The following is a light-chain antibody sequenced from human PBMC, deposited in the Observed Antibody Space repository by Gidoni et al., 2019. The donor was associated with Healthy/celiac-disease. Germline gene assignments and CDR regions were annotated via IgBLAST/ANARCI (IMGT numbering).Light chain of an antibody. CDR3: QSADSSGTYHV. J-gene: IGLJ3*02. V-gene: IGLV3-25*03. Sequence: SYELTQPPSVSVSPGQTARITCSGDALPKRYAYWYQQKPGQAPVLVIYKDSERPSGIPERFSGSSSGTTVTLTISGVQAEDEADYYCQSADSSGTYHVFGGGTKLTVL. CDR1: ALPKRY. CDR2: KDS.